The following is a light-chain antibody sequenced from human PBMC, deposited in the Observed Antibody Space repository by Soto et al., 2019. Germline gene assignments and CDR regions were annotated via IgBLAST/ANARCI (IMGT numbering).Light chain of an antibody. V-gene: IGKV3-20*01. CDR1: QSVSSSY. CDR3: QQYGTSPMYT. CDR2: GAS. J-gene: IGKJ2*01. Sequence: EIVLTQSPGTLSLSPGERATLSCRASQSVSSSYLAWYQQKPGQAPRLLIYGASGRATGIPDRFSGSGSGTDFTLTISRVEPEDFAVYYCQQYGTSPMYTFGQGTKLESK.